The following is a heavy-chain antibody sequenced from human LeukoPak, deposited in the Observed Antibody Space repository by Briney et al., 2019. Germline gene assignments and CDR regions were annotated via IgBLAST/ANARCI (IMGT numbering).Heavy chain of an antibody. Sequence: SETLSLTCTVSGGSFSGYYWSWIRQPPGKGLEWIGYIHYSGSTNYNPSLKSRVTISVDTSKNQFSLKLSSVTAADTAIYYCARGGSKQWLVDDSWGQGTLVTVSS. J-gene: IGHJ4*02. D-gene: IGHD6-19*01. CDR1: GGSFSGYY. CDR3: ARGGSKQWLVDDS. V-gene: IGHV4-59*01. CDR2: IHYSGST.